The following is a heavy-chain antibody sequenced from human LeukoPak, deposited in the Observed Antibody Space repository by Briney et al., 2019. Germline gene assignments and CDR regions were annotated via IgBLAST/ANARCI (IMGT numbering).Heavy chain of an antibody. D-gene: IGHD5-12*01. CDR2: MYGDMRDI. CDR1: GLTFSNSG. Sequence: GRSLRLSCEASGLTFSNSGMHWVRQIPGKGLVWVSRMYGDMRDISYADSVKGRFTISRDNAKNTVYLQMNSLRGEDTAVYYCARDLGLRGSTWGQGTLVTVSS. CDR3: ARDLGLRGST. J-gene: IGHJ5*02. V-gene: IGHV3-74*01.